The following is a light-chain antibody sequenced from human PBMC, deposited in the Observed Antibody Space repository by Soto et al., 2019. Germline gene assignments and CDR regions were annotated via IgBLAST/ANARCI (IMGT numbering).Light chain of an antibody. CDR2: ANT. J-gene: IGLJ2*01. V-gene: IGLV1-40*01. CDR3: QSYDDSLGGHVI. CDR1: SSYIGAGYD. Sequence: QSVLTQRPSVSGAPGQRITISCTGSSSYIGAGYDVHWYQQLPGTAPKLLIYANTNRPSGVPDRFSGSKSGTSASLAITGLQAEDEADYYCQSYDDSLGGHVIFGGGTKVTVL.